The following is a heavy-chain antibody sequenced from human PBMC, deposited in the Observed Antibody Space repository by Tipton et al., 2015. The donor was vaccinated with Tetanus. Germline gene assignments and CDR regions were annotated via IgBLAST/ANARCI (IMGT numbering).Heavy chain of an antibody. V-gene: IGHV4-59*01. D-gene: IGHD6-13*01. CDR2: IFYSGNT. CDR3: ARAGGGSWGNFDY. J-gene: IGHJ4*02. CDR1: GGSISTYY. Sequence: TLSLTCTVSGGSISTYYWSWIRQPPGKGLEWIGDIFYSGNTNYNPSLKSRVTISVDTSKNQFSLKLSSVTAADTAVYYCARAGGGSWGNFDYWGQGTLVTVSS.